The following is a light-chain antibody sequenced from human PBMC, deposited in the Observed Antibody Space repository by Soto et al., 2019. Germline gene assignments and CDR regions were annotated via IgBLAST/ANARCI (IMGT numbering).Light chain of an antibody. V-gene: IGKV1-33*01. CDR2: DAS. Sequence: DIQMTQSPSSLSASVGDRVTITCQASPDISNYLNWYQQKPGKAPKLLIYDASNLATGVPSRFSGSVSGTDFTFTISRLQPEDIATYYCQQYDNLPLTFGGGTKVEIK. CDR3: QQYDNLPLT. CDR1: PDISNY. J-gene: IGKJ4*01.